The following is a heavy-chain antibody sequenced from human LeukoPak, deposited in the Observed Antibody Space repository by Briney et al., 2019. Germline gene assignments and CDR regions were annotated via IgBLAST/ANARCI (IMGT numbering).Heavy chain of an antibody. D-gene: IGHD1-7*01. Sequence: ASVKVSCKASGYTFTSYGISWVRQAPGQGLEWMGWISAYNGNTNYAQKLQGRVTMTTDTSTSTAYMELRSLRSDDTAVYYCAREIARAGTRPLDAFDIWGQGTMVTVSS. J-gene: IGHJ3*02. CDR2: ISAYNGNT. V-gene: IGHV1-18*01. CDR3: AREIARAGTRPLDAFDI. CDR1: GYTFTSYG.